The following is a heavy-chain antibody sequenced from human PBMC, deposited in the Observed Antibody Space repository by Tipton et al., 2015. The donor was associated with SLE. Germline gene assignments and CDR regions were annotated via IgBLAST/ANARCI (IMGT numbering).Heavy chain of an antibody. Sequence: QSGAEVKRPGSSVKVSCKAPGGRFIRYGYSWLRQARGQGLEWMGWISSYDGNTNYAQKPQGRVTMTTDTSTSTAYMELRSLGSDDTAIYYCARGGIGGLDVWGQGTTVIVSS. V-gene: IGHV1-18*01. CDR1: GGRFIRYG. J-gene: IGHJ6*02. CDR3: ARGGIGGLDV. D-gene: IGHD3-16*01. CDR2: ISSYDGNT.